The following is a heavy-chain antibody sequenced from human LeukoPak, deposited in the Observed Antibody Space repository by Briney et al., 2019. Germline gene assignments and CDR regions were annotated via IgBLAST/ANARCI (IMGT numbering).Heavy chain of an antibody. CDR2: ISGSGGGT. J-gene: IGHJ5*02. CDR1: GFTFSSYA. CDR3: AKLGGYDFWSGQWPLYWFDP. D-gene: IGHD3-3*01. V-gene: IGHV3-23*01. Sequence: GGSLRLSCAASGFTFSSYAMSWVRQAPGKGLEWVSAISGSGGGTYYADSVKGRFTISRDNSKNTLYLQMNSLRAEDTAVYYCAKLGGYDFWSGQWPLYWFDPWGQGTLVTVSS.